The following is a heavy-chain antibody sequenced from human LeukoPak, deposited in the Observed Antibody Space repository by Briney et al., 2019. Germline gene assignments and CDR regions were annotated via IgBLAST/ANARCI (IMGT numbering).Heavy chain of an antibody. CDR2: IYYSGSA. CDR3: ARGTPNIVGATPGYMDV. CDR1: GGSISSSSYY. V-gene: IGHV4-39*07. D-gene: IGHD1-26*01. Sequence: SETLSLTCTVSGGSISSSSYYLGWIRQPPGKGLEWMGSIYYSGSAYYNPSLKSRVTISVDTSKNQFSLKLSSVTAADTAVYYCARGTPNIVGATPGYMDVWGKGTTVTVSS. J-gene: IGHJ6*03.